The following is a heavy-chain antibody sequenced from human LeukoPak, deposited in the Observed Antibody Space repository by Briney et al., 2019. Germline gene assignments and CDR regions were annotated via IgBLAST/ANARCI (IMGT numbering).Heavy chain of an antibody. V-gene: IGHV3-66*01. Sequence: PGGSLRLSCAGSGFTVSGNHMSWVRQAPGKGLEWVSIIHIDGGIYYTDSVKGRFTISRDNSKNTLYLQMNSLRVEDTAVYYCARVGEGAAKDWGQGTLVTVSS. CDR1: GFTVSGNH. CDR2: IHIDGGI. CDR3: ARVGEGAAKD. J-gene: IGHJ4*02. D-gene: IGHD1-26*01.